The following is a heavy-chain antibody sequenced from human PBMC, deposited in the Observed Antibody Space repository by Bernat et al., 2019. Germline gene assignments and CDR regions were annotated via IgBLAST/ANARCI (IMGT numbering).Heavy chain of an antibody. J-gene: IGHJ5*02. D-gene: IGHD3-16*02. CDR3: ARGRFVGGSYRYLHNWFDP. Sequence: QVQLQQWGAGLLKPSETLSLTCAVYGGSFSGYYWSWIRQPPGKGLEWIGEINHSGSTNYNPSLKSRVTISVDKSKNQFSLKLSSVTAADTAVYYCARGRFVGGSYRYLHNWFDPWGQGTLVTVSS. CDR1: GGSFSGYY. V-gene: IGHV4-34*01. CDR2: INHSGST.